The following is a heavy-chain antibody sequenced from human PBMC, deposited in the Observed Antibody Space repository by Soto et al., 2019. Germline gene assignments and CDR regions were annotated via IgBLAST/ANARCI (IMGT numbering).Heavy chain of an antibody. J-gene: IGHJ4*02. D-gene: IGHD2-15*01. CDR1: GYTFTSYY. V-gene: IGHV1-46*01. CDR2: INPSGGST. Sequence: ASVKVSCKASGYTFTSYYMHWVRQAPGQGLEWMGIINPSGGSTSYAHKFQGRVTMTRDTSTSTVYMELSSLRYEDTAVYSCARAPYVAGHELDYWGQGTLDTVSS. CDR3: ARAPYVAGHELDY.